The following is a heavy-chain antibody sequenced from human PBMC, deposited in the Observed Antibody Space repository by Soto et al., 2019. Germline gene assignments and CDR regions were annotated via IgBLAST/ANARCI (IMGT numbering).Heavy chain of an antibody. CDR2: ISAYNGNT. V-gene: IGHV1-18*01. CDR3: ARDTARALPDA. Sequence: QVQLVQSGAEVKKPGASVKVSCKASGYTFTSYAISWVRQAPGQGLEWMGWISAYNGNTKYAQKLQGRVTLTTDTATSTAYMELRSLRSDDAAVYYGARDTARALPDAWGQGTLVTVSS. CDR1: GYTFTSYA. J-gene: IGHJ4*02. D-gene: IGHD5-18*01.